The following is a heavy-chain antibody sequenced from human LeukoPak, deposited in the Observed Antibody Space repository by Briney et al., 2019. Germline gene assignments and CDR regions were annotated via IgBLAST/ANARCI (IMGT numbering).Heavy chain of an antibody. CDR3: ATSLFGPVGELPSFDY. CDR2: INAGNGNT. D-gene: IGHD3-10*01. CDR1: GYTFTSYA. Sequence: GASVKVSCKASGYTFTSYAMHWVRQAPGQRLEWMGWINAGNGNTKYSQKFQGRVTMTEDTSTDTAYMELSSLRSEDTAVYYCATSLFGPVGELPSFDYWGQGTLVTVSS. J-gene: IGHJ4*02. V-gene: IGHV1-3*01.